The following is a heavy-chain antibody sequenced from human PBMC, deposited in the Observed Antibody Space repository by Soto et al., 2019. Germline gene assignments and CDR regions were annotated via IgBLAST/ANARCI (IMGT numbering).Heavy chain of an antibody. D-gene: IGHD2-15*01. Sequence: GAAVKVSGKASGYLLTAYSMHWVRLAPGQGLEWMGVVNPSGGSTKYAQNFQGRVTMTRDTSTTTIYMELSSLRSDDTAIYYCAREENCSGGTCYSEYFHRWGQGTLVTVSS. CDR2: VNPSGGST. J-gene: IGHJ1*01. CDR1: GYLLTAYS. CDR3: AREENCSGGTCYSEYFHR. V-gene: IGHV1-46*01.